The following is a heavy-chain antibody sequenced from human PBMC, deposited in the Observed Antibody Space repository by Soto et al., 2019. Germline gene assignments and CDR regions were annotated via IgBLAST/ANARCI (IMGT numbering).Heavy chain of an antibody. V-gene: IGHV1-69*02. D-gene: IGHD5-12*01. CDR2: IIPILGIA. J-gene: IGHJ6*02. Sequence: QVQLVQSGAEVKKPGSSVKVSCKASGGTFSSYTISWVRQAPGQGLEWMGRIIPILGIANYAQKFQGRVPITADKSTSTAYRELSSLRSEDTAVYYCARFRSSAGYLYGMDVWGQGTTVTVSS. CDR3: ARFRSSAGYLYGMDV. CDR1: GGTFSSYT.